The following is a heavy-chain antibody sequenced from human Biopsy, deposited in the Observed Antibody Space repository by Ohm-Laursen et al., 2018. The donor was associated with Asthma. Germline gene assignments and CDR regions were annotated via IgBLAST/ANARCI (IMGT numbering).Heavy chain of an antibody. CDR1: GFSFFTYG. CDR3: ARGGYCSGVTCFPFDR. Sequence: SLRLSCTASGFSFFTYGMSWVRRAPGKGLEWVSVIYSGGTSHTADSVRGRFTVSRDDSRDTLYLHLNSLTAEDTAVYFCARGGYCSGVTCFPFDRWGQGTRVSVSS. D-gene: IGHD6-19*01. J-gene: IGHJ4*02. CDR2: IYSGGTS. V-gene: IGHV3-23*03.